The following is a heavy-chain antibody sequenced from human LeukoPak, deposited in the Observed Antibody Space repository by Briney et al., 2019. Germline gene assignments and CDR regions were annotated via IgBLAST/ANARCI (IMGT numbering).Heavy chain of an antibody. CDR3: ARDESKNYYDSSGYPT. Sequence: PGGSLRLSCAASGFTFSSYSMNWVRQAPGKGLEWVSVIYSGGSTYYADSVKGRFTISRDNSKNTLYLQMNSLRAEDTAVYYCARDESKNYYDSSGYPTWGQGTLVTVSS. J-gene: IGHJ5*02. D-gene: IGHD3-22*01. CDR2: IYSGGST. CDR1: GFTFSSYS. V-gene: IGHV3-66*01.